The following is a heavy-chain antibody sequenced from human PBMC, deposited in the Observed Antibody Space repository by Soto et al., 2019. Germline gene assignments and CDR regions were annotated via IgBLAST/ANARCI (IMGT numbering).Heavy chain of an antibody. V-gene: IGHV1-18*04. D-gene: IGHD3-9*01. Sequence: RASVKVSCKASGYTSSSYGITWVRQAPGQGLEWMGWISAYNGNINYAQKLQGRVTMTTDTSTSTASLELRSLRSDDTAVYYCARDRYDILTENYYYNGMDVWGQGXTVTVSS. CDR3: ARDRYDILTENYYYNGMDV. CDR1: GYTSSSYG. J-gene: IGHJ6*02. CDR2: ISAYNGNI.